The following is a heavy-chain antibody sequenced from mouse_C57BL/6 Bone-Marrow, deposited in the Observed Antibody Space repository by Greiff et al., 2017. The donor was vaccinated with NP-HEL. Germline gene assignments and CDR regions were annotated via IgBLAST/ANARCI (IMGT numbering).Heavy chain of an antibody. V-gene: IGHV1-52*01. CDR3: ARSGSNYEDYYAMDY. D-gene: IGHD2-5*01. J-gene: IGHJ4*01. CDR2: IDPSDSET. CDR1: GYTFTSYW. Sequence: QVQLQQPGAELVRPGSSVKLSCKASGYTFTSYWMHWVKQRPIQGLEWIGNIDPSDSETHYNQKFKDKATLTVDKSSSTAYMQLSSLTSEDSAVYYCARSGSNYEDYYAMDYWGQGTSGTVSS.